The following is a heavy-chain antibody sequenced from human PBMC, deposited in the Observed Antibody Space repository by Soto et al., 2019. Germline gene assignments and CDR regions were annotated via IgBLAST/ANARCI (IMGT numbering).Heavy chain of an antibody. V-gene: IGHV1-2*04. CDR3: ARAVYGDYVSHHYYYYMDV. Sequence: ASVKVSCKASGYTFTGYYMHWVRQAPGQGLEWMGWINPNSGGTNYAQKFQGWVTMTRDTSISAAYMELSRLRSDDTAVYYCARAVYGDYVSHHYYYYMDVWGKGTTVTVSS. CDR2: INPNSGGT. J-gene: IGHJ6*03. CDR1: GYTFTGYY. D-gene: IGHD4-17*01.